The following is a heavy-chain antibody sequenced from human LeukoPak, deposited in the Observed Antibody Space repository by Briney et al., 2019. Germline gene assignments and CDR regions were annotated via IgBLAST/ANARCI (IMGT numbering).Heavy chain of an antibody. Sequence: ASAKVSCKASGYTFTSYYMNWVRQAPGQGLEWMGIINPSGGSTYYADSVKGRFTISRDNSKNTLYLQMNSLRAEDTAVYYCAKWGYCSGGSCYSYYYYGMDVWGQGTTVTVSS. D-gene: IGHD2-15*01. J-gene: IGHJ6*02. V-gene: IGHV1-46*04. CDR1: GYTFTSYY. CDR3: AKWGYCSGGSCYSYYYYGMDV. CDR2: INPSGGST.